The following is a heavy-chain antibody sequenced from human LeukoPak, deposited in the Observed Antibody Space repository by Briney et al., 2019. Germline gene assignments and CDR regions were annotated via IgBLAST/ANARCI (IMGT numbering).Heavy chain of an antibody. D-gene: IGHD6-19*01. CDR3: ARGGSSGCFDY. J-gene: IGHJ4*02. V-gene: IGHV3-30*04. Sequence: GGSLRLSCAASGFTFSSYAMHWVRQAPGKGLEWVAVISYDGSNKYYADTVKGRVTISRDNSKNTLYLQMNSLRAEDTSVYYCARGGSSGCFDYWSQGTLVTVSS. CDR1: GFTFSSYA. CDR2: ISYDGSNK.